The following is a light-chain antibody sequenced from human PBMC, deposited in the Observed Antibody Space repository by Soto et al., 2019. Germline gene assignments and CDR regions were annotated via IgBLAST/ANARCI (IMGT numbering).Light chain of an antibody. V-gene: IGLV2-23*01. CDR2: GAI. CDR3: CSYASTSPYV. Sequence: QSLLTQPASVSGSPGQSITVSCIGTSSDVGSSDLVSWYQQHPDTAPKLLIYGAIKRPSGVSTRFSGSKSGNTASLTISGLQAEDEADYYCCSYASTSPYVFGTGTKVTVL. J-gene: IGLJ1*01. CDR1: SSDVGSSDL.